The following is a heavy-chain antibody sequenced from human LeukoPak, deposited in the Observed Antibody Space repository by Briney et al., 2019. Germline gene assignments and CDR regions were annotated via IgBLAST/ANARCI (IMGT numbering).Heavy chain of an antibody. CDR2: INPKSGGT. CDR3: ARGVAAALYDY. D-gene: IGHD6-13*01. V-gene: IGHV1-2*02. Sequence: ASVKVSCKPSGYTFTGYYIHWVRQAPGQGLERMGWINPKSGGTSYAQKFQGRVTMTSDTSISTAYMEVSRLGSDDTAVYYCARGVAAALYDYWGQGTPVTVSS. J-gene: IGHJ4*02. CDR1: GYTFTGYY.